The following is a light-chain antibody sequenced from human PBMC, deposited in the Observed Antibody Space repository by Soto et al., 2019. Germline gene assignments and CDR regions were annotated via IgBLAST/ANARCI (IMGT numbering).Light chain of an antibody. J-gene: IGKJ1*01. CDR2: GAS. V-gene: IGKV3-20*01. CDR1: QTISNTF. CDR3: QQYGNAPPT. Sequence: EIVLTQSPGTLSLSPGERATLSCRASQTISNTFLAWYQQTPGQAPRLLMYGASNRATGIPDRFSGSGSGTDFTLTIIRLEPEDFAVYHCQQYGNAPPTFGQGTKVDI.